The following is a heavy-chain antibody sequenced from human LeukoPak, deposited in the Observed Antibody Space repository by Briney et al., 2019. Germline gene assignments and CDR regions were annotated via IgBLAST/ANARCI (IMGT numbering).Heavy chain of an antibody. D-gene: IGHD3-10*01. J-gene: IGHJ6*02. CDR2: ISYDGSDR. V-gene: IGHV3-30*18. CDR1: GFTFSSYS. Sequence: PGGSLRLSCAASGFTFSSYSMNWVRQAPGKGLEWVTVISYDGSDRYYADSVRGRFTISRDNSKNTLCLQMNSLRAEDTAVYYCAKDRGTYASGYYYYYGMDVRGQGTTVTVSS. CDR3: AKDRGTYASGYYYYYGMDV.